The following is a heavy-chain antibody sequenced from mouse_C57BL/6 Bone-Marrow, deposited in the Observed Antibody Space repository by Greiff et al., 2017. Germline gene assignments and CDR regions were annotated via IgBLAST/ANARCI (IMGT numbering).Heavy chain of an antibody. CDR1: GFTFSDYG. CDR2: ISSGSSTL. CDR3: ATTVVAYWCFDV. J-gene: IGHJ1*03. V-gene: IGHV5-17*01. Sequence: EVTLVESGGGLVKPGGSLKLSCAASGFTFSDYGMHWVRQAPEKGLEWVAYISSGSSTLYYADTVKGRFTISSDNAKNTLFLQLPSLGAEDTAMYYWATTVVAYWCFDVWGTGTTVTVSS. D-gene: IGHD1-1*01.